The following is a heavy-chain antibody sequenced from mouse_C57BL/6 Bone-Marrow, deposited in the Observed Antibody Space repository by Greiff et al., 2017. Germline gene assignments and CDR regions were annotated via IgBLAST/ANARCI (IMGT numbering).Heavy chain of an antibody. J-gene: IGHJ3*01. CDR1: GYAFSSYW. CDR2: IFPGVGDT. Sequence: QVQLQQSGAELVKPGASVKISCKASGYAFSSYWMNWVNQRPGKGLEWIGQIFPGVGDTNYNGKFKGKATLTADKSSSTAYMQLSSLTSEDSAVYFCARGAYWGQGTLVTVSA. V-gene: IGHV1-80*01. CDR3: ARGAY.